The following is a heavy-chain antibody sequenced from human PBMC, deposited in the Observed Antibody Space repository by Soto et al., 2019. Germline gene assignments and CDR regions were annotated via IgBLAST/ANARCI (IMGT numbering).Heavy chain of an antibody. CDR2: IWYDGSNK. Sequence: QVQLVESGGGVVQPGRSLRLSCAASGFTFSSYGMHWVRQAPGKGLEWVAVIWYDGSNKYYADSVKGRFTISRDNSNNTQYPQMNSRRAEDTAVYYCARDPSLTTVTVGSSTAFDIWGQGTMVTVSS. J-gene: IGHJ3*02. CDR3: ARDPSLTTVTVGSSTAFDI. V-gene: IGHV3-33*01. CDR1: GFTFSSYG. D-gene: IGHD4-17*01.